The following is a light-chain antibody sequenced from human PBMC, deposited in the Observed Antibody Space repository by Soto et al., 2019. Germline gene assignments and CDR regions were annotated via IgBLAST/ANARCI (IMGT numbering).Light chain of an antibody. CDR3: GAWDSGLSAGV. CDR1: GSNIGRNY. Sequence: QSVLTQPPSVSAAPGQKVTISCSGSGSNIGRNYVSWYQQLPGTAPKLLIYDNNERPSGIPDRFSGSKSGTSATLGITGLQTGDEADYYCGAWDSGLSAGVFGGGTKVTVL. V-gene: IGLV1-51*01. J-gene: IGLJ3*02. CDR2: DNN.